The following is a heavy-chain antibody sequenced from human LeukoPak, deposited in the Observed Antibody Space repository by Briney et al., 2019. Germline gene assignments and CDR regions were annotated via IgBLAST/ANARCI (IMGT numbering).Heavy chain of an antibody. CDR2: NT. V-gene: IGHV1-18*01. J-gene: IGHJ4*02. D-gene: IGHD3-16*02. Sequence: NTNYAQKDQGRVTMTTDTSTSTAYMELRSLRSDDTAVYFCARVFSFGDYIWGSYRYYFDYWGQGTLVTVSS. CDR3: ARVFSFGDYIWGSYRYYFDY.